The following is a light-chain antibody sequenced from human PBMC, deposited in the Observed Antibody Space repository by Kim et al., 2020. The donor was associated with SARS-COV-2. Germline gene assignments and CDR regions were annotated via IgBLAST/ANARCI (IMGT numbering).Light chain of an antibody. CDR3: NSRDSSGNHWV. CDR2: GKN. CDR1: SLRSDY. V-gene: IGLV3-19*01. Sequence: SSELTQDPAVSVALGQTVRITCQGDSLRSDYASWYQQKPGQAPVLVIYGKNNRPSGIPDRFSGSSSGNTASFTITGAQAEDEADYYCNSRDSSGNHWVFG. J-gene: IGLJ3*02.